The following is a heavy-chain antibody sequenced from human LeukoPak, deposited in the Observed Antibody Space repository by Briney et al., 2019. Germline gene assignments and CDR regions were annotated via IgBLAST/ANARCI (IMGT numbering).Heavy chain of an antibody. V-gene: IGHV4-34*01. J-gene: IGHJ6*03. CDR1: GGSFSGYY. CDR2: INHSGST. CDR3: ARVSYSSSWPPKLRYYYYYYMDV. D-gene: IGHD6-13*01. Sequence: PSETLSLTCAVYGGSFSGYYWSWIRQPPGKGLEWIGEINHSGSTNYNPSLKSRVTISVDTSKNQFSLKLSSVTAADTAVYYCARVSYSSSWPPKLRYYYYYYMDVWGKGTTVTISS.